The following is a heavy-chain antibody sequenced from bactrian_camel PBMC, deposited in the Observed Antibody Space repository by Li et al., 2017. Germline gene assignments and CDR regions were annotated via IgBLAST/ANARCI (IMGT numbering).Heavy chain of an antibody. Sequence: HVQLVESGGGSVQAGGSLKLSCAASGYTYSSYCMGWFRQAPGQEREGVATMSTSSSTTYVTDSVKGRFTISQDNAKTLYLQMNSLKPEDTAMYYCAANRRLSGASCIGWSASRPSSFEYWGQGTQVTVS. CDR2: MSTSSSTT. V-gene: IGHV3-2*01. CDR1: GYTYSSYC. D-gene: IGHD6*01. CDR3: AANRRLSGASCIGWSASRPSSFEY. J-gene: IGHJ4*01.